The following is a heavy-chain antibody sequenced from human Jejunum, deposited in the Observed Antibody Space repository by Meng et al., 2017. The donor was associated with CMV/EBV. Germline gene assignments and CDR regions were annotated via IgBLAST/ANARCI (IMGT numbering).Heavy chain of an antibody. Sequence: KDSGDTPTDDFMFGVRQAPGQGLEWMGWINSHSGATQYAQKFQGRVTMTRDTSISTVYMDLSSLRSDDTADYYCLTYTSSSHSFGPWGQGTLVTVSS. V-gene: IGHV1-2*02. J-gene: IGHJ5*02. CDR1: GDTPTDDF. D-gene: IGHD6-6*01. CDR2: INSHSGAT. CDR3: LTYTSSSHSFGP.